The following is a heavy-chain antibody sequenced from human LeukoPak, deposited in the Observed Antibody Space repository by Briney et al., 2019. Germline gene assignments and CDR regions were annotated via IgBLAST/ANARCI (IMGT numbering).Heavy chain of an antibody. CDR2: ISSSGSTI. CDR3: ARARDSYYYYYYMDA. CDR1: GFSFSRFS. V-gene: IGHV3-48*04. D-gene: IGHD2-21*01. J-gene: IGHJ6*03. Sequence: GGSLRLSCSASGFSFSRFSMNWLCQAPGKGLEWVSYISSSGSTIYYADSVKGRFTISRDNAKNSLYLQMNSLRAEDTAVYYCARARDSYYYYYYMDAWGKGTTVTISS.